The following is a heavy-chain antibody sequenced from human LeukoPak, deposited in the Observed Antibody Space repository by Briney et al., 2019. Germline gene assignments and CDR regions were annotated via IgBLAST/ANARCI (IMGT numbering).Heavy chain of an antibody. D-gene: IGHD5-24*01. V-gene: IGHV4-34*01. CDR3: ASPATGNRDGFDY. Sequence: NPSETLSLTCAVYRGSSSGYYWTWIRQPPGMGLEWIGDLNGDGSTSYNPSLQTRVSISGDTSKNQVSLKLTSVSAADTAVYHCASPATGNRDGFDYWSQGTLVSVSS. CDR1: RGSSSGYY. CDR2: LNGDGST. J-gene: IGHJ4*02.